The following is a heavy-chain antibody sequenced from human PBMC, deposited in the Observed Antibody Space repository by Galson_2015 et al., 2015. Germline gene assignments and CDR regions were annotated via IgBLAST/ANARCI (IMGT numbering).Heavy chain of an antibody. CDR2: INPSGGST. D-gene: IGHD3-3*01. CDR1: GYTSTSYY. CDR3: AREYRLRFLEWLFSAFDI. Sequence: SVKVSCKASGYTSTSYYMHWVRQAPGQGLEWMGIINPSGGSTSYAQKFQGRVTMTRDTSTSTVYMELSSLRSEDTAVYYCAREYRLRFLEWLFSAFDIWGQGTMATVSS. V-gene: IGHV1-46*01. J-gene: IGHJ3*02.